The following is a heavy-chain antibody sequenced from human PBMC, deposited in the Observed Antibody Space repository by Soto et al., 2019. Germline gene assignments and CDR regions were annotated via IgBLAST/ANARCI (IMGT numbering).Heavy chain of an antibody. V-gene: IGHV1-2*02. J-gene: IGHJ6*02. Sequence: ASVKVSCKASGYTFTGYYIHWVRQAPGQGLEWMGWISPLSGVTNYAQRFQGRVTFTTDTSVNTAYMELRWLRAGYTALYFCAREFDSGDFGLDLWGQGTTVTVSS. CDR2: ISPLSGVT. CDR1: GYTFTGYY. D-gene: IGHD4-17*01. CDR3: AREFDSGDFGLDL.